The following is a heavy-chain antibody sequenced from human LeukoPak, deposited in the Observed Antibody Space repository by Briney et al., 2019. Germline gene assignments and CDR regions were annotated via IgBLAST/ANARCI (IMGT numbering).Heavy chain of an antibody. Sequence: ASVKVSCKAFGYTFTSYGISWVRQAPGQGLEWMGWISAYNGNTNYAQKLQGRVTMTTDTSTSTAYMELRSLRSDDTAVYYCARQAYDSSGYPKNDYWGQGTLVTVSS. CDR1: GYTFTSYG. V-gene: IGHV1-18*01. CDR3: ARQAYDSSGYPKNDY. J-gene: IGHJ4*02. CDR2: ISAYNGNT. D-gene: IGHD3-22*01.